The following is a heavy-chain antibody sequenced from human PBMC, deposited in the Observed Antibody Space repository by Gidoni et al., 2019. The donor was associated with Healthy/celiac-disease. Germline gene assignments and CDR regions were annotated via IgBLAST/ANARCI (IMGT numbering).Heavy chain of an antibody. V-gene: IGHV4-61*02. D-gene: IGHD1-26*01. CDR2: LYTSGST. CDR1: GGSIRSGSYY. J-gene: IGHJ6*02. Sequence: QVQLQESGPGLVKPSQTLHLTCTVSGGSIRSGSYYWGWIRQPAGRGLEWIGRLYTSGSTNYNPSLKSRVTISVDTSKNQFSLKLSSVTAADTAVYYCAREKWELLMADYYYYGMDVWGQGTTVTVSS. CDR3: AREKWELLMADYYYYGMDV.